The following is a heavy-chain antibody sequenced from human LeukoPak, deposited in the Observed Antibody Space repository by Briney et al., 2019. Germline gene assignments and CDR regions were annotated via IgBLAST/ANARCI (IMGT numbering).Heavy chain of an antibody. CDR2: VHLDGRT. V-gene: IGHV4-4*02. Sequence: SETLSLTCEVSGGSVTSTNWWTWVRPPPGKGLEWIGEVHLDGRTNYNPSLKSRLIMSVDLPENHISLRLTSVTAADTAVYYCAREGGFYRPLDYSGQATLVTVSS. J-gene: IGHJ4*02. D-gene: IGHD3-3*01. CDR3: AREGGFYRPLDY. CDR1: GGSVTSTNW.